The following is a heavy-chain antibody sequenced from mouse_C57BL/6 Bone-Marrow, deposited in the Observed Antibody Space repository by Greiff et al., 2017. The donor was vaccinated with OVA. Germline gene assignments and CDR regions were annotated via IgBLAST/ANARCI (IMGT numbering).Heavy chain of an antibody. V-gene: IGHV1-18*01. D-gene: IGHD2-2*01. CDR2: INPNNGGT. CDR1: GYTFTDYN. CDR3: ARCFMVTPYYYAMDY. Sequence: VQLQQSGPELVKPGASVKIPCKASGYTFTDYNMDWVKQSHGKSLEWIGDINPNNGGTIYNQKFKGKATLTVDKYSSTAYMELRSLTSEDTAVYYCARCFMVTPYYYAMDYWGQGTSVTVSS. J-gene: IGHJ4*01.